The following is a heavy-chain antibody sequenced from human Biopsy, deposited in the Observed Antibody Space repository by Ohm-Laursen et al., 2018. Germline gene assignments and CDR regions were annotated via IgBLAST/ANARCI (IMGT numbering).Heavy chain of an antibody. CDR1: GFTFSSYA. V-gene: IGHV3-21*04. CDR2: IGSSGSDV. J-gene: IGHJ3*02. CDR3: AKGRVGNSGSLDI. Sequence: SLRLSCSASGFTFSSYAMNWVRQAPGEGLEWVSSIGSSGSDVYYAASVKGRFTISRDNSKNTLYLQMNSLRVDDTAIYYCAKGRVGNSGSLDIWGHGTMVTVSS. D-gene: IGHD1-1*01.